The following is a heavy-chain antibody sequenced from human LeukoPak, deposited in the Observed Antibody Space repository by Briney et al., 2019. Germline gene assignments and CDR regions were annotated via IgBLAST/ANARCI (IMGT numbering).Heavy chain of an antibody. CDR1: GGSITSNSYY. D-gene: IGHD3-22*01. J-gene: IGHJ6*03. V-gene: IGHV4-39*07. Sequence: PSETLSLTCTVSGGSITSNSYYWGWIRQPPGKGLEWIGIFYYSGSTYYNPSLKSRVTISVDTSKNQFSLKLSSVTAADTAVYYCARGIKQWFLPYYYYMDVWGKGTTVTVSS. CDR3: ARGIKQWFLPYYYYMDV. CDR2: FYYSGST.